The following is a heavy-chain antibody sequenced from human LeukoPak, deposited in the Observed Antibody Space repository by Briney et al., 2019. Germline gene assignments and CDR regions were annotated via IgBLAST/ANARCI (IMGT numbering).Heavy chain of an antibody. V-gene: IGHV3-30*04. Sequence: PGRSLRLSCAASGFTFSSYAMHWVRQAPGKGLEWVAVISYDGSNKYYADSVKGRFTISRDNSKNTLYLQMNSLRAEDTAEYYCARNYDRSGYVGAFDIWGQGTMVTVSS. J-gene: IGHJ3*02. CDR1: GFTFSSYA. D-gene: IGHD3-22*01. CDR2: ISYDGSNK. CDR3: ARNYDRSGYVGAFDI.